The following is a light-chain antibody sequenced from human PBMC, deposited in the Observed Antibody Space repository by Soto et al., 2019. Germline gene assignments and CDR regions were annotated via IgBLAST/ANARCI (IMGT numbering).Light chain of an antibody. Sequence: VVLTQSPATLSLSPGERATLSCRTSLSVSVYLDWYQQKPGQAPRLLISDASNRATGIPARFSGSGSGTDFTLTISSLEPEDFAVYYCSHYGTSVPYTFGQGTRLEIK. J-gene: IGKJ5*01. V-gene: IGKV3-11*01. CDR2: DAS. CDR1: LSVSVY. CDR3: SHYGTSVPYT.